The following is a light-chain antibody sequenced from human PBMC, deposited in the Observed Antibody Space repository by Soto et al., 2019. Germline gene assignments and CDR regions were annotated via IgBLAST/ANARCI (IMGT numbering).Light chain of an antibody. J-gene: IGLJ1*01. Sequence: QSVLTQPPSVSGSPGQSVTISCTGTSSVVGSYNRVSWYQQPPGTAPKLMIYEVSNRPSGVPDRFSGSKSGNTASLTISGFQAEDEAEYYCSSYTSSSTYVFGTGSKVTVL. CDR3: SSYTSSSTYV. CDR1: SSVVGSYNR. CDR2: EVS. V-gene: IGLV2-18*02.